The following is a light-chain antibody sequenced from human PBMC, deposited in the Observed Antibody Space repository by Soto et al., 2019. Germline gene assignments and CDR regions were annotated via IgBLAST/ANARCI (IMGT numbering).Light chain of an antibody. V-gene: IGKV1-6*01. CDR2: AAS. Sequence: QMTQSPSSLSAAVGEKIIIXXXASRDVGSDVSWYQQKPGQAPKLLIYAASNLYTGVPSRFSGSRSGTEFTLTISSLQPEDFASYYCLQDYGDSWTFGQGTKVDI. CDR3: LQDYGDSWT. CDR1: RDVGSD. J-gene: IGKJ1*01.